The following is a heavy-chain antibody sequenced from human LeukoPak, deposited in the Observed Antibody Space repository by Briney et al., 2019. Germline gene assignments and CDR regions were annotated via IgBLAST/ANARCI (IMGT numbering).Heavy chain of an antibody. V-gene: IGHV3-48*03. CDR3: ERDYSSTQLWLVRLDV. J-gene: IGHJ6*02. Sequence: PGGSLRLSCAASGFTFSSYEMNWVRQTPGKGLEWVSYISSSGSTIYYADSVKGRFTISRDNAKNSLYLQMNSLRAEDTAVYYCERDYSSTQLWLVRLDVWGQGTTVTASS. CDR1: GFTFSSYE. D-gene: IGHD5-18*01. CDR2: ISSSGSTI.